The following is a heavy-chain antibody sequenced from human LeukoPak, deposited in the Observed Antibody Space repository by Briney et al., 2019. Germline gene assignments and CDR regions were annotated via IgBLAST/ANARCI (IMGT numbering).Heavy chain of an antibody. Sequence: PGRSLRLSCAASGFTFSSFAMHWVRQAPGKGLERVAVISYDGSNKFYADSVKGRFTISRDSSKNTLYLQMNSLRAEDTAVYYCARVGCSGGSCPHHRDYFDYWGQGTLVTVSS. CDR1: GFTFSSFA. D-gene: IGHD2-15*01. J-gene: IGHJ4*02. CDR3: ARVGCSGGSCPHHRDYFDY. CDR2: ISYDGSNK. V-gene: IGHV3-33*01.